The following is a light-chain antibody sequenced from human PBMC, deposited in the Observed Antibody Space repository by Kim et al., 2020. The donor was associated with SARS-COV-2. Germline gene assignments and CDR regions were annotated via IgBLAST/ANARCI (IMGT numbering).Light chain of an antibody. Sequence: PASISCRSSQGHPHNNAYTFLELYRQKPGQSPQRLMFLASNRASGVPDRFSCSGSGTDFTLQISRVEAEDVVIYYCMQALQTPPSFGQGTKLEI. CDR1: QGHPHNNAYTF. J-gene: IGKJ2*03. CDR3: MQALQTPPS. V-gene: IGKV2-28*01. CDR2: LAS.